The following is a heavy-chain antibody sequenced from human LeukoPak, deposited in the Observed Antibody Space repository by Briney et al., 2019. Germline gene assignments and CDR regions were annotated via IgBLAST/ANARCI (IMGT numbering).Heavy chain of an antibody. V-gene: IGHV4-30-4*01. CDR2: IYYSGST. CDR1: GGSISSGDYY. D-gene: IGHD3-22*01. Sequence: SETLSLTCTVSGGSISSGDYYWRWIRQPPGKGLEWIGYIYYSGSTYYNPSLKSRVTISVDTSKNQFSLKLSSVTAADTAVYYCARDRGYYYDSSGYYRINAFDIWGQGTMVTVSS. J-gene: IGHJ3*02. CDR3: ARDRGYYYDSSGYYRINAFDI.